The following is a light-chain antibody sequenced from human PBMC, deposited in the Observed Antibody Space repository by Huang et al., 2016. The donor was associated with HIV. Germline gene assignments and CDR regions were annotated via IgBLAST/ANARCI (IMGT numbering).Light chain of an antibody. CDR1: QGISNY. CDR2: AAS. Sequence: IQLTQSPSSLSASVGDRVTITCRASQGISNYLACYQQKQGKAPNLLIFAASTLQSGVPSRFSGSGSGTDFTLTISSLQPEDFATYYCQQLNSFPREYTFGQGTKLEIK. J-gene: IGKJ2*01. V-gene: IGKV1-9*01. CDR3: QQLNSFPREYT.